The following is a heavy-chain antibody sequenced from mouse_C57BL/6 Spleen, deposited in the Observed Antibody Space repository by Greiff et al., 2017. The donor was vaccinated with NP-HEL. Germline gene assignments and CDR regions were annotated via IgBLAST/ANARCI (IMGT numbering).Heavy chain of an antibody. CDR1: GYAFSSSW. CDR2: IYPGDGDT. CDR3: ARPYDYDEYFDV. D-gene: IGHD2-4*01. V-gene: IGHV1-82*01. Sequence: VKLQESGPELVKPGASVKISCKASGYAFSSSWMNWVKQRPGKGLEWIGRIYPGDGDTNYNGKFKGKATLTADKSSSTAYMQLSSLTSEDSAVYFCARPYDYDEYFDVWGTGTTVTVSS. J-gene: IGHJ1*03.